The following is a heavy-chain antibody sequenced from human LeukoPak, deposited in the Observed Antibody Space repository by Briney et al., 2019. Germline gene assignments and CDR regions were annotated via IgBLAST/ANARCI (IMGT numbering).Heavy chain of an antibody. CDR3: ASAGSGSYYNY. J-gene: IGHJ4*02. D-gene: IGHD3-10*01. CDR1: GGSFSGNY. Sequence: SETLSLTCAVYGGSFSGNYWSWIRQPPGKGLEWIGEINHSGSTNYNPSLKSRVTISVGTSKNQFSLKLSSVTAADTAVYYCASAGSGSYYNYWGQGTLVTVSS. V-gene: IGHV4-34*01. CDR2: INHSGST.